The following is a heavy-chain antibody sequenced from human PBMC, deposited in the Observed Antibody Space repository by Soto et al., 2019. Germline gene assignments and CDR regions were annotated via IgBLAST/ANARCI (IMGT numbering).Heavy chain of an antibody. J-gene: IGHJ4*02. V-gene: IGHV3-53*01. CDR1: GFTVTDNH. D-gene: IGHD5-18*01. CDR3: ATGGDTAKDGY. Sequence: VQLVESGGGLVQPGGSLRLSCAGSGFTVTDNHMTWVRQAPGRGPEWVSTIYYNGNTFHADSVWGRFTISRDTSKNMLFLQMNSLRAEDPAVYYCATGGDTAKDGYWGQGTLVTVSS. CDR2: IYYNGNT.